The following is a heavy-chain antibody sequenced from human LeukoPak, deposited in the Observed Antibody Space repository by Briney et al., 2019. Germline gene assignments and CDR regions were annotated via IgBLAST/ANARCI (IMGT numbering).Heavy chain of an antibody. D-gene: IGHD6-13*01. J-gene: IGHJ4*02. CDR1: GGTFSSYA. CDR3: AREGGYSSSWPHFDY. CDR2: IIPIFGTA. Sequence: GASVKVSCKASGGTFSSYAISWVRQAPGQGLEWMGRIIPIFGTANYAQTFQGRVTITTDESTSTAYMELSSLRSEDTAVYYCAREGGYSSSWPHFDYWGQGTLVTVSS. V-gene: IGHV1-69*05.